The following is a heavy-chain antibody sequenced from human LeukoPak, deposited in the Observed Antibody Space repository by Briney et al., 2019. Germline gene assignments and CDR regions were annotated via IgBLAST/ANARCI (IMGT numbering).Heavy chain of an antibody. CDR1: GFTFSSYA. V-gene: IGHV3-23*01. CDR3: VKASKITIGLVPAATYFDS. CDR2: VSASGSST. J-gene: IGHJ4*02. Sequence: GGSLRLSCAASGFTFSSYAMSWVLQAPGKGLEWVSGVSASGSSTNYADSVRGRFTISRDTSRETLSLQMNNLRAEDTAVYYCVKASKITIGLVPAATYFDSWGQGTLVTVSS. D-gene: IGHD2-2*01.